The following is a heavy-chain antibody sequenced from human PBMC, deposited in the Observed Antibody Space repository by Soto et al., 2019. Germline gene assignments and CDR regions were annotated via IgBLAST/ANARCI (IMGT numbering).Heavy chain of an antibody. J-gene: IGHJ4*02. V-gene: IGHV3-30-3*01. Sequence: QVQLVESGGGVVQPGRSLRLSCAASGFTFTTYAMHWVRQAPGKGLEWVAAISYDGSNTYSADSVKSRFTISRDNSKDTLYLQLNRLRAEDTAVDFCARDLGYGNSFIRDYRGQGTLVSVSS. CDR3: ARDLGYGNSFIRDY. CDR2: ISYDGSNT. CDR1: GFTFTTYA. D-gene: IGHD6-13*01.